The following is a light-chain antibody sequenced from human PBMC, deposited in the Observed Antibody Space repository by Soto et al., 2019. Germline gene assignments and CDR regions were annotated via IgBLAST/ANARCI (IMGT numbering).Light chain of an antibody. CDR1: SSDVGSHDL. J-gene: IGLJ1*01. Sequence: QSVLTQPASVSGSPGQSIAISCTGTSSDVGSHDLVSWYQQHPGKVPKLIIYDVSSRPSGVSNRFSGSKSGNTASLTISGLQAEDEADYYCSSFTSITPYVFGTGTKVTVL. CDR3: SSFTSITPYV. V-gene: IGLV2-14*02. CDR2: DVS.